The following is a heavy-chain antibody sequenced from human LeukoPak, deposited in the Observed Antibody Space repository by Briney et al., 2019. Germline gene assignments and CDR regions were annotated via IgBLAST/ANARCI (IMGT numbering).Heavy chain of an antibody. V-gene: IGHV3-23*01. CDR2: ISGSGGST. J-gene: IGHJ4*02. CDR1: GFTFSXXA. Sequence: RLSCXASGFTFSXXAXSWVXXAXGXGLXWVSAISGSGGSTYYADSVKGRFTISRDNSKNTLYLQMNSLRAEDTAVYYCAKGFGWXXXNFDYWGQGTLVTXXX. D-gene: IGHD3-16*01. CDR3: AKGFGWXXXNFDY.